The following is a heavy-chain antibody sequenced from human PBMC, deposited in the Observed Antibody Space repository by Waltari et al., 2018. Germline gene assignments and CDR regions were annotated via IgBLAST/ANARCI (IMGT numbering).Heavy chain of an antibody. D-gene: IGHD6-19*01. CDR1: GFSLSTNGVG. V-gene: IGHV2-5*01. J-gene: IGHJ5*02. CDR2: IYWNDDQ. CDR3: AHTEQFAPAVGFGP. Sequence: QITFKESGPTLVKHTQTLTLTCTCSGFSLSTNGVGVGWLRQPPGKALEWLANIYWNDDQRYSPSLKSRLTITKDPSKNQVVLTMTNVDPVDTATYFCAHTEQFAPAVGFGPWGQGTLVAVSS.